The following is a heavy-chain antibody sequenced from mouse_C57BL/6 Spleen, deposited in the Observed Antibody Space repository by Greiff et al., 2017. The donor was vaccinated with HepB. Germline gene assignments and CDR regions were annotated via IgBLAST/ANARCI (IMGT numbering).Heavy chain of an antibody. D-gene: IGHD3-2*02. CDR2: IDPSDSYT. Sequence: VQLQQPGAELVKPGASVKLSCKASGYTFTSYWMQWVKQRPGQGLEWIGEIDPSDSYTNYNQKFKGKATLTVDTSSSTAYMQLSSLTSEDSAVYYCARGGDSSGSYAMDYWGQGTSVTVSS. J-gene: IGHJ4*01. V-gene: IGHV1-50*01. CDR3: ARGGDSSGSYAMDY. CDR1: GYTFTSYW.